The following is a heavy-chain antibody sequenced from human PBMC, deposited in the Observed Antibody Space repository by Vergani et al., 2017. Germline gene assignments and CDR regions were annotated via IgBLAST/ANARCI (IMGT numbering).Heavy chain of an antibody. V-gene: IGHV3-30-3*01. J-gene: IGHJ6*02. D-gene: IGHD6-19*01. Sequence: QVQLVESGGGVVQPGRSLRLSCAASGFTFSSYAMHWVRQAPGKGLEWVAVISYDGSNKYYADSVKGRFTISRDNSKNTLYLQMNSLTAEDTAVYYCARVGAVAGFPGVDVWGQGTTVTVSS. CDR2: ISYDGSNK. CDR3: ARVGAVAGFPGVDV. CDR1: GFTFSSYA.